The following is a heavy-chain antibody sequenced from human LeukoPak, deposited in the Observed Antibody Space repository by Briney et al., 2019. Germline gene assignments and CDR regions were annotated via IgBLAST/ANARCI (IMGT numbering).Heavy chain of an antibody. CDR2: ISSSSSYI. CDR1: GFTVSSNE. J-gene: IGHJ4*02. Sequence: GGSLRLSCAASGFTVSSNEMNWVRQAPGKGLEWVSSISSSSSYIYYADSVKGRFTISRDNAKNSLYLQMNSLRAEDTAVYYCASYKIAVAGGWGQGTLVTVSS. D-gene: IGHD6-19*01. V-gene: IGHV3-21*01. CDR3: ASYKIAVAGG.